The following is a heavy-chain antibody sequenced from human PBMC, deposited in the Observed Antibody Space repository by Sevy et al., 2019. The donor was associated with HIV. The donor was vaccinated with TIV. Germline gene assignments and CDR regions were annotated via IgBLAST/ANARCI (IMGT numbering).Heavy chain of an antibody. CDR2: INESGIT. D-gene: IGHD2-2*01. V-gene: IGHV4-34*01. CDR3: ARSPPVVVVPGAPSWFDP. J-gene: IGHJ5*02. Sequence: SETLSLTCAVHDGSFSGYYWNWIRQLPGKGLEWIGEINESGITYYNPSLKSRVTISVDTSKKQFSLKLNSVTAVDSAVYFCARSPPVVVVPGAPSWFDPGGQGTLVTVS. CDR1: DGSFSGYY.